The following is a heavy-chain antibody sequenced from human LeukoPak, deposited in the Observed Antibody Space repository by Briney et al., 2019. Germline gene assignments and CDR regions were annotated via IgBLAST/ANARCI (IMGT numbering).Heavy chain of an antibody. V-gene: IGHV4-34*01. J-gene: IGHJ4*02. CDR2: INHSGST. Sequence: SETLSLTCAVYGGSFGGYYWSWIRQPPGKGLEWIGEINHSGSTNYNPSLKSRVTISVDTSKNQFSLKLSSVTAADTAVYYCARFVVVPAAPNYFDYWGQGTLVTVSS. CDR3: ARFVVVPAAPNYFDY. CDR1: GGSFGGYY. D-gene: IGHD2-2*01.